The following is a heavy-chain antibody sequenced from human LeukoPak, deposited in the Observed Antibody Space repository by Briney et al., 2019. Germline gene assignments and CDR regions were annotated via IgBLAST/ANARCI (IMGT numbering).Heavy chain of an antibody. Sequence: SETLSLTCTVSGASIGSNFYFWGWIRQPPGKGLEWIGNIYYSGSTYYNPSLQSRVAISVDTSMNQFSLKLSSVTAADTAVYYCARGLSTSWSRIDYWGQGTLVIVSS. CDR2: IYYSGST. J-gene: IGHJ4*02. D-gene: IGHD6-13*01. CDR3: ARGLSTSWSRIDY. V-gene: IGHV4-39*01. CDR1: GASIGSNFYF.